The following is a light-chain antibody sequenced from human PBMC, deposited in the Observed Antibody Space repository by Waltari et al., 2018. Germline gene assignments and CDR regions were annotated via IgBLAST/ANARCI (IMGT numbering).Light chain of an antibody. J-gene: IGLJ1*01. CDR1: SRDIGAYHY. Sequence: QSALTQPASVSGSRGQSITISCTGTSRDIGAYHYVSWYQQHPGKTPKLMIYDVTKRPSGVSNRFSGSKSGNSASRTISGLQADDEADYYCSSYTTGRTLYVFGTGTKVTVL. CDR2: DVT. CDR3: SSYTTGRTLYV. V-gene: IGLV2-14*03.